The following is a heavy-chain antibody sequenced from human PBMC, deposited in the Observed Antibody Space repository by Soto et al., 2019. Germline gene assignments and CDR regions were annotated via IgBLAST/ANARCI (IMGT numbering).Heavy chain of an antibody. D-gene: IGHD2-2*01. CDR1: RASVSHGY. J-gene: IGHJ4*02. CDR3: ARDSSQRDGRDY. V-gene: IGHV4-59*02. Sequence: SETLSLTCAVHRASVSHGYWCWTRQPSRKGLEWIGFMYFGGSFNYNPSLSSRVTLSVETSKNQFSMKLTSVTASDTAVYYCARDSSQRDGRDYAGQGTL. CDR2: MYFGGSF.